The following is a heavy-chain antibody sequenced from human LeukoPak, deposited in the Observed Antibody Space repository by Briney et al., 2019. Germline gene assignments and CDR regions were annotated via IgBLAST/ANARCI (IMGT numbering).Heavy chain of an antibody. CDR3: ARENAPMTTWGYFDY. J-gene: IGHJ4*02. V-gene: IGHV1-46*01. D-gene: IGHD4-17*01. CDR2: INPSGGST. CDR1: GYTFTGYY. Sequence: ASVKVSCKASGYTFTGYYIHWVRQAPGQGLEWMGIINPSGGSTSYAQKFQGRVTMTRDMSTSTVYMELSSLRSEDTAVYYCARENAPMTTWGYFDYWGQGTLVTVSS.